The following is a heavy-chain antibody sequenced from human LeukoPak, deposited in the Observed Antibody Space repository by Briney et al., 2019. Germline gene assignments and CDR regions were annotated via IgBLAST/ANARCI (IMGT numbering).Heavy chain of an antibody. CDR2: IYYSGST. V-gene: IGHV4-39*01. D-gene: IGHD7-27*01. CDR3: ARQRGWGFGSYFDY. J-gene: IGHJ4*02. Sequence: PSETLSLTCTVSGGSISSSDYYWGWIRQPPGKGLEWIGYIYYSGSTYYNPSLKSRVTISVDTSKNQLSVKMYSVTAADTAVFYCARQRGWGFGSYFDYWGRGTLVTVSS. CDR1: GGSISSSDYY.